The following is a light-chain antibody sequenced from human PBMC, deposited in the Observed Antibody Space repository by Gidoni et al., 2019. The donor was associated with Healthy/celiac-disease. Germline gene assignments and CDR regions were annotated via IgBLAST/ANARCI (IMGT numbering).Light chain of an antibody. Sequence: EIVMTQSPATLSVSPGERATLPCRASQSVSSNLAGYQQKPGQAPRRLIHGASTRAAGVPAGFSGSRSGTEFTLTISSLQSEDFAVYYCQQYNNWPPLLTFGGGTKVEIK. CDR2: GAS. V-gene: IGKV3-15*01. CDR3: QQYNNWPPLLT. CDR1: QSVSSN. J-gene: IGKJ4*01.